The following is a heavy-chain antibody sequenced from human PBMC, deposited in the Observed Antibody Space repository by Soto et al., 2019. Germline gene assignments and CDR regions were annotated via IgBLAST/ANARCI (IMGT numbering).Heavy chain of an antibody. CDR1: GYTFTYYH. J-gene: IGHJ6*02. D-gene: IGHD3-3*01. V-gene: IGHV1-46*01. CDR2: INPNGGDT. Sequence: GASVKVSCKASGYTFTYYHVHWVRQAPGQGLEWMGIINPNGGDTTYAQKFQGRVTMTRNTSISTAYMELSSLRSEDTAVYYCAKGLMMYYDFWSGYYVRPYYGMDVWGQGTTVTVSS. CDR3: AKGLMMYYDFWSGYYVRPYYGMDV.